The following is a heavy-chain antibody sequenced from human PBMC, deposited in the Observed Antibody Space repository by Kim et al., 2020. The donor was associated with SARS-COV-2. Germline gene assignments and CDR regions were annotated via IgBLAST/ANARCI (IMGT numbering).Heavy chain of an antibody. J-gene: IGHJ4*02. D-gene: IGHD5-12*01. CDR3: AREGWLREFDY. V-gene: IGHV3-33*01. CDR2: K. Sequence: KYYADSVKGRFTISRDNSKNTLYLQMNSLRAGDSAVYYCAREGWLREFDYWGQGTLVTVSS.